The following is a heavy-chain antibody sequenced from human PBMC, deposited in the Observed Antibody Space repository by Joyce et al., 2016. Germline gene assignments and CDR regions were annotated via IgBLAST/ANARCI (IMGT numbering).Heavy chain of an antibody. V-gene: IGHV1-18*01. CDR1: CYTFNSYG. CDR2: ISTYNGNT. Sequence: QVQLVQSGAEVKKPGASVKVSCKASCYTFNSYGISWVRPAPGKGLEWMGWISTYNGNTNSAQKLQGIVTMTTDTSTSTAYMERRSMRSDDTAVYYCARQYYDYVWGSYRYLDYWGQGTLVTVSS. D-gene: IGHD3-16*02. CDR3: ARQYYDYVWGSYRYLDY. J-gene: IGHJ4*02.